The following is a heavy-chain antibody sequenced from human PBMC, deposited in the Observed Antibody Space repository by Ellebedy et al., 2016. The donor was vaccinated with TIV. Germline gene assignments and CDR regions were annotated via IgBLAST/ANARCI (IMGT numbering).Heavy chain of an antibody. CDR1: GFTFSNYA. V-gene: IGHV3-23*01. J-gene: IGHJ1*01. Sequence: GESLKISXAASGFTFSNYAMSWVRQAPGKGLEWVSAISGSGGGAYYTELVKGRFTISRDNSKNRLLLQMNNLRAEDTAVYYCARAYQMPFGQCFQHWGQGTLVTVFS. CDR2: ISGSGGGA. D-gene: IGHD2-2*01. CDR3: ARAYQMPFGQCFQH.